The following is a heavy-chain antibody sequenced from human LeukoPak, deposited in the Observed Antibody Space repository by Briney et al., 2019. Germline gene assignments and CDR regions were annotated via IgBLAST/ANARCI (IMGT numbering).Heavy chain of an antibody. CDR2: LYSSGYT. CDR1: GFSVTSNY. V-gene: IGHV3-66*01. J-gene: IGHJ4*02. D-gene: IGHD5-12*01. Sequence: GGSLRLSCAASGFSVTSNYMSWVRQAPGQGLEWASVLYSSGYTKYADSVKGRFSISRDTSENTLSLHMNSLRAEDSAVYYCAAKGNGYTGTYVFAHWGRGTLVTVSS. CDR3: AAKGNGYTGTYVFAH.